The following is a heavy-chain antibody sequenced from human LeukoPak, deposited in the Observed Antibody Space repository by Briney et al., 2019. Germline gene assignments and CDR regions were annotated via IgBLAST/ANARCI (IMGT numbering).Heavy chain of an antibody. CDR1: GFTFSSYG. J-gene: IGHJ4*02. CDR2: IRSDGSDK. D-gene: IGHD6-19*01. V-gene: IGHV3-30*02. CDR3: AKGASGYSSGWYKRESYFDY. Sequence: GGSLRLSCAASGFTFSSYGMHWVRQAPGKGLEWVAFIRSDGSDKYYADSVKGRFTISRDNSKNTLFLQMNSLRAEDTAVYYCAKGASGYSSGWYKRESYFDYWGQGTLVTVSS.